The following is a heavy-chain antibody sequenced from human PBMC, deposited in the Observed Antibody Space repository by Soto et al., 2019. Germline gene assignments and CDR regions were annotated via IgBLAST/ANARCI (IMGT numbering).Heavy chain of an antibody. CDR1: GFTFSSYG. CDR3: AREPDGDDSSGYYDY. J-gene: IGHJ4*02. D-gene: IGHD3-22*01. Sequence: GGSLRLSCAASGFTFSSYGMHWVRQAPGKGLEWVAVIWYDGSNKYYADSVKGRFTISRDNSKNTLYLQMNSLRAEDTAVYYCAREPDGDDSSGYYDYWGQGTLVTVSS. CDR2: IWYDGSNK. V-gene: IGHV3-33*01.